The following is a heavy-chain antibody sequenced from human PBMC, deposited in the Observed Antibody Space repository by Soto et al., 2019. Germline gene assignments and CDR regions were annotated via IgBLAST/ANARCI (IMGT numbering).Heavy chain of an antibody. Sequence: SETLSLTCTVSGGSISSGDYYWSWIRQPPGKGLEWIGYIYYSGSTYYNPSLKSRVTISVDTSKNQFSLKLSSVTAADTAVYYCAREGVLRYFDPHAPDWGQGTLVTVSS. CDR3: AREGVLRYFDPHAPD. V-gene: IGHV4-30-4*01. CDR2: IYYSGST. CDR1: GGSISSGDYY. J-gene: IGHJ4*02. D-gene: IGHD3-9*01.